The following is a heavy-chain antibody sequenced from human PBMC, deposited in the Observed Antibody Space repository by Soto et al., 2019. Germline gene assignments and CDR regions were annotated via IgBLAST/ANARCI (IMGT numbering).Heavy chain of an antibody. Sequence: QVQLVEAGGGVVQPGRYLRLSFAASGFTFNSYAMHWVRQAPGKGLEWVAVISYDGGNKYYEDSVKGRFTISRDNSNNTLYLQMNSLRAEDTAVYYCARDPGSGWPPFDYWGQGTLVTVSS. CDR1: GFTFNSYA. CDR2: ISYDGGNK. J-gene: IGHJ4*02. CDR3: ARDPGSGWPPFDY. V-gene: IGHV3-30-3*01. D-gene: IGHD6-19*01.